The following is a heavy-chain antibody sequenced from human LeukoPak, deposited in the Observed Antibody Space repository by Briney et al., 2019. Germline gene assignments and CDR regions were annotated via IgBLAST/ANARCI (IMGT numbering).Heavy chain of an antibody. CDR3: AKDRVDYYYGSSGYQGLDY. V-gene: IGHV3-30*02. CDR1: GFTFSSHG. CDR2: IRYDGSNK. Sequence: GGSLRLSCAASGFTFSSHGMHWVPQAPGKGLEGVAFIRYDGSNKYYADSVKGRFTISRDNSKNTLYLQMNNLRAEDTAVYYCAKDRVDYYYGSSGYQGLDYWGQGTLVTVSS. J-gene: IGHJ4*02. D-gene: IGHD3-22*01.